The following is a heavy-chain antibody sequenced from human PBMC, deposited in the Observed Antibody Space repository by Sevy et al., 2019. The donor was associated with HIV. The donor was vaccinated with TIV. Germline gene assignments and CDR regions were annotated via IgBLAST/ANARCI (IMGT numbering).Heavy chain of an antibody. D-gene: IGHD3-22*01. V-gene: IGHV1-24*01. CDR2: FDPEDGTT. CDR1: GYTLTQLS. Sequence: ASVKVSCKVSGYTLTQLSMHWVRQTPGKGLEWMGRFDPEDGTTIYAQKFQGRVTMTEDTSTETAYLELSSLRSEDTAVDYCATTREYYSDNSGYLDYWGRGTLVTVSS. J-gene: IGHJ4*02. CDR3: ATTREYYSDNSGYLDY.